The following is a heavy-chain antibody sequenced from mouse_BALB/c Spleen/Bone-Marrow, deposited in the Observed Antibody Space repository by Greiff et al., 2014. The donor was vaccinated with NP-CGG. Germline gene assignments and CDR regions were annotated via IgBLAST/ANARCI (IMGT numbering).Heavy chain of an antibody. CDR2: INPYNGAT. J-gene: IGHJ2*01. CDR3: ARAPYYFDY. CDR1: GYSFTGYY. Sequence: EVQLQQSGPELVKPGASVKISCKASGYSFTGYYMHWVKQSHVKSLEWIGRINPYNGATSYNQNFKDKASLTVDKSSSTAYMELHSQTSEDSAVYYCARAPYYFDYWGQGTTLTVPS. V-gene: IGHV1-31*01.